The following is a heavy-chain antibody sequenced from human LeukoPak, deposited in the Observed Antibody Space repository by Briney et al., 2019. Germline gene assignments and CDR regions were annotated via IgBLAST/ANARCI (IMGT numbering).Heavy chain of an antibody. CDR1: GFTFSDYY. Sequence: GGSLRLSCAASGFTFSDYYMGWIRQAPGTGLEWVSSISRGGNSVYYADSVRGRFTISRDNAKNSLYLQMNSLRAEDTAVYYCARDKPALVRGVVYYGMDVWGQGTTVTVSS. J-gene: IGHJ6*02. D-gene: IGHD3-10*01. V-gene: IGHV3-11*04. CDR3: ARDKPALVRGVVYYGMDV. CDR2: ISRGGNSV.